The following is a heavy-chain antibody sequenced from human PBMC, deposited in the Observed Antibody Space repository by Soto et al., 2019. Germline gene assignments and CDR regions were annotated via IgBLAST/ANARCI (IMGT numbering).Heavy chain of an antibody. D-gene: IGHD1-7*01. CDR1: GGAISSYY. CDR3: ARDRLELRAFDI. J-gene: IGHJ3*02. CDR2: IYYSGST. Sequence: PSETLSLTCTVSGGAISSYYWSWIRQPPGKGLEWIGYIYYSGSTNYNPSLKSRVTISVDTSKNQFSLKLSSVTAADTAVYYCARDRLELRAFDIWGQGTVVT. V-gene: IGHV4-59*01.